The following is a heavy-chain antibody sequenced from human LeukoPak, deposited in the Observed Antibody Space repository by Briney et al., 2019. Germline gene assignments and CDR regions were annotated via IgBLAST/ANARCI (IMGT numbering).Heavy chain of an antibody. Sequence: SQTLSLTCAISGDSVSSNSAAWNWIRQSPSRGLEWLGRTYYRSKWYNDYAVSVKSRITINPDTSKNQFSLRLNSVTPEDTAVYYCAREKDIMTTFGGVIVGESFDYWGQGTLVTVSS. J-gene: IGHJ4*02. CDR1: GDSVSSNSAA. CDR2: TYYRSKWYN. V-gene: IGHV6-1*01. CDR3: AREKDIMTTFGGVIVGESFDY. D-gene: IGHD3-16*02.